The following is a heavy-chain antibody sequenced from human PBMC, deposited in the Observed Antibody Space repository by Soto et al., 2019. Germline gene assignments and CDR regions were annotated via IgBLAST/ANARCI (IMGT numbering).Heavy chain of an antibody. V-gene: IGHV4-39*07. Sequence: SETLSLTCTVSGGSISSSSYYWGWIRKPPGKGLEWIGGIYYSGSTYYNPSLKSRVTISVDTSKNQFSLKLSSVTAADTAVYYCARDGRVDTAMVTEAFDIWVQGTMVTFSS. CDR2: IYYSGST. J-gene: IGHJ3*02. D-gene: IGHD5-18*01. CDR1: GGSISSSSYY. CDR3: ARDGRVDTAMVTEAFDI.